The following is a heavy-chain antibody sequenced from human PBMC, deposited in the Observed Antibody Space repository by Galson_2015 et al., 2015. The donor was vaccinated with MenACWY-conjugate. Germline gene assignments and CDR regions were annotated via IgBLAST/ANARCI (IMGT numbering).Heavy chain of an antibody. J-gene: IGHJ4*02. CDR1: GFSVTSHF. CDR3: AKIVRHPVGPYFDS. CDR2: LYDDGTS. Sequence: LRLSCAASGFSVTSHFMGWVRQAPGKGLEWVALLYDDGTSRYADSVKGRFTISRDTLRNSLSLQMHGLRAEDTAMYFCAKIVRHPVGPYFDSWGQGTLILVSS. V-gene: IGHV3-53*01. D-gene: IGHD2-21*01.